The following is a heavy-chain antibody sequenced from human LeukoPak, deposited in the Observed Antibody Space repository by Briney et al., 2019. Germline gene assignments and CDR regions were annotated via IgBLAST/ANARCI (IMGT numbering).Heavy chain of an antibody. V-gene: IGHV4-30-4*01. D-gene: IGHD3-3*01. CDR2: IYYSGRT. J-gene: IGHJ3*02. CDR3: VRVYDFWSGYSFGAFNI. CDR1: GGSITSGDYY. Sequence: SQTLSLTCTVSGGSITSGDYYWSWLRQPPGRGLEWIGYIYYSGRTYYNPSLRSRVSISVDTSKNQFSLKLSSVTAADTAVYYCVRVYDFWSGYSFGAFNIWGQGTMVTVSS.